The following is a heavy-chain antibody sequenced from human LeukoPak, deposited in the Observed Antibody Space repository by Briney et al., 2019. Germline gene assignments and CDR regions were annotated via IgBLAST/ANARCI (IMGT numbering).Heavy chain of an antibody. Sequence: ASVKDSCKASGYTFTGYYLHWVRQAPGQGLEWMGWINPKSGGTNYAQKFLDRVIMTRGTSISTAYMELSSLRSDDTAVYYCARADRSNGIHYWGQGTLVTVSS. V-gene: IGHV1-2*02. CDR2: INPKSGGT. CDR1: GYTFTGYY. J-gene: IGHJ4*02. CDR3: ARADRSNGIHY. D-gene: IGHD2-8*01.